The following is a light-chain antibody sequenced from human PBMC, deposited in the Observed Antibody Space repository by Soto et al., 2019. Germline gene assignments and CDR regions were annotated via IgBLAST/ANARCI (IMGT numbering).Light chain of an antibody. CDR2: GAS. V-gene: IGKV3-11*01. Sequence: LVVTQSPATLSLSPGDRAALSCKASQSVHNYLAWYQQKPVQATRLFIXGASTRAAGIPARFSGSGSGTDFTLTITSLEPEDFAVYYCQQRSNWPTSTFGQGTRLEIK. CDR3: QQRSNWPTST. CDR1: QSVHNY. J-gene: IGKJ5*01.